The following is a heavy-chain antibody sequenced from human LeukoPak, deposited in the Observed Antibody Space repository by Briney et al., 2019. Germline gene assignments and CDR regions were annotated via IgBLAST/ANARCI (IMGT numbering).Heavy chain of an antibody. CDR3: ARDVGVYYYGSGSGPFDY. V-gene: IGHV4-34*01. D-gene: IGHD3-10*01. CDR2: INHSGST. CDR1: GGSVSGYY. J-gene: IGHJ4*02. Sequence: PSETLSLTCAVDGGSVSGYYWSWIRQPPGKGLELIGEINHSGSTNYNPSLKSRVTISVDMSKNQFSLKLRSVTAADTAVYYCARDVGVYYYGSGSGPFDYWGQGTLVTVSS.